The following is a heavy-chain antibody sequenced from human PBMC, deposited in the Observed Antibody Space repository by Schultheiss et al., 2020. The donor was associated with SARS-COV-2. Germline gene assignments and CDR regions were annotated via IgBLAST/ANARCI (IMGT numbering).Heavy chain of an antibody. CDR3: ARGDDYYDNSGYHPNY. CDR2: INPNSGGT. D-gene: IGHD3-22*01. J-gene: IGHJ4*02. Sequence: ASVKVSCKASGYAFIGYYMHWVRQAPGQGLEWMGWINPNSGGTNSAQKFQGRVTMTRDTSISTAYMELSRLRSDDTAVYYCARGDDYYDNSGYHPNYWGQGTLVTVSS. CDR1: GYAFIGYY. V-gene: IGHV1-2*02.